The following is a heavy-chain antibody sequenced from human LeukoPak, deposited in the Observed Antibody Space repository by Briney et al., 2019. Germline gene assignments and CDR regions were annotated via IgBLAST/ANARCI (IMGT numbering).Heavy chain of an antibody. J-gene: IGHJ4*02. CDR2: INTYNGNT. CDR3: ARSSIVATLIRGYFDY. CDR1: GYTFTSYA. V-gene: IGHV1-18*01. Sequence: GASVKVSCRASGYTFTSYAISWVRQAPGQGLEWMGWINTYNGNTNYAQKPQGRVTMTTDTSTSTAYMELRSLRSDDTAVYFCARSSIVATLIRGYFDYWGQGTLVTVSS. D-gene: IGHD5-12*01.